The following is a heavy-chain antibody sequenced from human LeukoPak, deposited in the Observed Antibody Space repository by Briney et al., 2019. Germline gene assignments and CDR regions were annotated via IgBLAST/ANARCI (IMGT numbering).Heavy chain of an antibody. J-gene: IGHJ3*02. CDR1: GFTFSSYA. D-gene: IGHD3/OR15-3a*01. CDR3: ARVDI. V-gene: IGHV3-30*01. Sequence: GGSLRLSCAASGFTFSSYAMHWVRQAPGKGLEWVAVISYDGSNKYYADSVKGRFIISGDNSKNTLYLQMNSLRAEDTAVYYCARVDIWGQGTMVTVSS. CDR2: ISYDGSNK.